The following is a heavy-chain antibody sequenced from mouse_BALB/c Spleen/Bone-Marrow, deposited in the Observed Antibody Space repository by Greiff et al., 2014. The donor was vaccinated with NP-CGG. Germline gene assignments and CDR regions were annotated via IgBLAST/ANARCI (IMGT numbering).Heavy chain of an antibody. CDR3: ASYVYGYYFDY. CDR2: IDPANGNT. J-gene: IGHJ2*01. V-gene: IGHV14-3*02. D-gene: IGHD2-2*01. Sequence: VQLQQSGAELVKPGASVKLSCTASGFNIKDTYMHWVKQRPEQGLEWIGRIDPANGNTKYDPKFQGKATITADTSSNTAYLQRRSLKSNDIAVYDSASYVYGYYFDYWGQGTTLTVSS. CDR1: GFNIKDTY.